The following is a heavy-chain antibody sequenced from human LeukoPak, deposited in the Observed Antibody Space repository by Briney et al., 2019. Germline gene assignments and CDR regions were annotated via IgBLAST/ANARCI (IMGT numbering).Heavy chain of an antibody. D-gene: IGHD2-2*01. CDR1: GGSISSYY. J-gene: IGHJ4*02. Sequence: SETLSLTCTVSGGSISSYYWSWIRQPPGKGLEWIGYIYYSGSTNYNPSLKSRVTISVDTSKNQFSLKLSSVTAADTAVYYCARGSGYCSSTSCSTCYFDYWGQGTLVTVSS. CDR2: IYYSGST. CDR3: ARGSGYCSSTSCSTCYFDY. V-gene: IGHV4-59*01.